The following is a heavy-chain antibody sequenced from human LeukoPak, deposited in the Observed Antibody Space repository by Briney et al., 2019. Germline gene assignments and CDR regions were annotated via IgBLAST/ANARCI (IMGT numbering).Heavy chain of an antibody. V-gene: IGHV3-11*03. CDR2: ISSSSSYT. CDR3: AAGTAADY. CDR1: GIPFSDFY. J-gene: IGHJ4*02. Sequence: GGSLRLSCVVSGIPFSDFYMNWMRQAPGQGLEWISYISSSSSYTDYAESVKGRFTISRDNAKSALYLEMNDLRVEDTAVYYCAAGTAADYWGQGTLVIVSS. D-gene: IGHD6-13*01.